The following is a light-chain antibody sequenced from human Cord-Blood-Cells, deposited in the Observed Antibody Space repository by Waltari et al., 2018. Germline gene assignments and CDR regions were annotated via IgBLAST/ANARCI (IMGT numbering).Light chain of an antibody. J-gene: IGKJ3*01. Sequence: DIQMTQSPSSLPASVGERVTTPCRASQSISSYLNWYQQKPGKAPKLLIYAASSLQSGVPSRFSGSGSGTDFTLTISSLQPEDFATYYCQQSYSTPRGFGPGTKVDIK. CDR3: QQSYSTPRG. CDR2: AAS. CDR1: QSISSY. V-gene: IGKV1-39*01.